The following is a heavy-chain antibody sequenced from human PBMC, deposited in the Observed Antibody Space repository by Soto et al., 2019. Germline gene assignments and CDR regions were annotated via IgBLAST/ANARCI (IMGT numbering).Heavy chain of an antibody. CDR2: IIPIFGTA. J-gene: IGHJ4*02. CDR1: GGTFSSYA. Sequence: SVKVSCKASGGTFSSYAISWVRQAPGQGLEWMGGIIPIFGTANYAQKFQGRVTITADESTSTAYMELSSLRSEDTAVYYCARGGNYYGSGSNKFDYWGQGTLVTVSS. CDR3: ARGGNYYGSGSNKFDY. D-gene: IGHD3-10*01. V-gene: IGHV1-69*13.